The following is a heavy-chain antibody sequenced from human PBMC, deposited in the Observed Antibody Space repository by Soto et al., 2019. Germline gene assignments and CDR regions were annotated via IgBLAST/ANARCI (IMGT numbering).Heavy chain of an antibody. V-gene: IGHV3-30-3*01. Sequence: GGYLRFSCAASGLTFSSYAMHWVRQAPGKGLEWVAVISYDGSNKYYADSVKGRFTISRDNSKNTLYLQMNSLRAEDTAVYYCARDNIAVGGLFYYSGQGSLV. CDR2: ISYDGSNK. CDR1: GLTFSSYA. J-gene: IGHJ4*02. CDR3: ARDNIAVGGLFYY. D-gene: IGHD6-19*01.